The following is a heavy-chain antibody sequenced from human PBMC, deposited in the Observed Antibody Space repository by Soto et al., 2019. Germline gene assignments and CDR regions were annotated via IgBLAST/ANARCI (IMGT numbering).Heavy chain of an antibody. CDR1: GDSISSNNNY. V-gene: IGHV4-30-4*01. CDR3: ATGRGYSYGLDP. Sequence: QVQLQESGPGLVKPSQTLSLTCTVSGDSISSNNNYWSWIRQPPGEGLEWIGFISYSGTTSYSPSLKSRVAISLDTSKNQSSLSLSSVTAADTAVYYCATGRGYSYGLDPWGQGTLVTVSS. D-gene: IGHD5-18*01. J-gene: IGHJ5*02. CDR2: ISYSGTT.